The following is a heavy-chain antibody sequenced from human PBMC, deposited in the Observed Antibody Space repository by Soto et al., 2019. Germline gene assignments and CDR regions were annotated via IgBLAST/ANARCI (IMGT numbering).Heavy chain of an antibody. CDR1: GGSITGYY. J-gene: IGHJ4*02. CDR3: ARDVDYNNWVLYY. D-gene: IGHD1-1*01. V-gene: IGHV4-4*07. Sequence: SETLSLTCTVSGGSITGYYWTWIRQPAGKGLEWIGRVYSSGSTNYNPSLKSRVTMSVDASKNQFSLKLHSGTAADTAVYYCARDVDYNNWVLYYWGQGSLVTVSS. CDR2: VYSSGST.